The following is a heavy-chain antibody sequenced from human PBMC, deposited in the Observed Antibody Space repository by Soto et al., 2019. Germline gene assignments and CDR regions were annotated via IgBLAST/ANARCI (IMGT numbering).Heavy chain of an antibody. CDR1: GFTFSSYG. V-gene: IGHV3-33*01. Sequence: GGSLRLSCAASGFTFSSYGMHWVRQAPGKGLEWVAVIWYDGSNKYYADSVKGRFTISRDNSKNTLYLQMNSLRAEDTAVYYCARDFSIVRGGENYYFDYWGQGTLVTVSS. CDR3: ARDFSIVRGGENYYFDY. D-gene: IGHD3-10*01. CDR2: IWYDGSNK. J-gene: IGHJ4*02.